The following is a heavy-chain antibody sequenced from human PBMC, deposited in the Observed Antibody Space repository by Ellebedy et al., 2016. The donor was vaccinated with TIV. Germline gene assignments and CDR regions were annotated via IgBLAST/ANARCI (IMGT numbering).Heavy chain of an antibody. D-gene: IGHD1-14*01. J-gene: IGHJ4*02. CDR1: GFTFSNYA. CDR3: ARGKSGTYIHHAFDY. CDR2: FGISGDTT. V-gene: IGHV3-23*01. Sequence: GESLKISCAASGFTFSNYAMSWVRQAPGKGLEWVSGFGISGDTTYYLDSVKGRFTISRDNSKNTLYLEMNSLRAEDTAIYYCARGKSGTYIHHAFDYWGQGTLVTVS.